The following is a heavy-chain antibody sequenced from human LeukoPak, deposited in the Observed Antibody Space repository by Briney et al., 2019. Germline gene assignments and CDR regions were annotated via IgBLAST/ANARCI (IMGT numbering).Heavy chain of an antibody. CDR2: INPNSGGT. CDR3: ARARWNDVVIDP. CDR1: GYTFTVYY. Sequence: GASVKVSCKASGYTFTVYYMHWVRQAPGQGLEWMGWINPNSGGTNYAQKFQGRVTMTRDTSISTAYMELSRLRSDDTAVYYCARARWNDVVIDPWGQGTLVTVSS. D-gene: IGHD1-1*01. J-gene: IGHJ5*02. V-gene: IGHV1-2*02.